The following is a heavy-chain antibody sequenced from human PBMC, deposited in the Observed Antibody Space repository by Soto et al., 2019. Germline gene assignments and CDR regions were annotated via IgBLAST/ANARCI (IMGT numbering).Heavy chain of an antibody. V-gene: IGHV3-30*18. CDR2: ISFDGRDI. J-gene: IGHJ4*02. Sequence: QVHLVESGGGVVHPGTSLRLSCVTSGFTFSSFAMDWVRQAPGKGLEWVAAISFDGRDISYRESVKGRFTISRDKFKNTVYLQMNSLRPEDTAVYYCAKESLDYFDSGRFYAPAFDHWGQGTLVTVSS. CDR3: AKESLDYFDSGRFYAPAFDH. D-gene: IGHD3-10*01. CDR1: GFTFSSFA.